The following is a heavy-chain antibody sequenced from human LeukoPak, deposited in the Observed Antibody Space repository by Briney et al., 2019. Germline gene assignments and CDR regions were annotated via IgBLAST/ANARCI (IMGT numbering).Heavy chain of an antibody. J-gene: IGHJ3*02. CDR2: ISGSGGST. CDR1: GFTFSSYA. V-gene: IGHV3-23*01. Sequence: GGSLRLSCAASGFTFSSYAMSWVRQAPGKGLEWVSAISGSGGSTYYADSVKGRFTISRDNSKNTLYLQMNSLRAEDTAVYCCAKYDILTGYSAIPELDAFDIWGQGTMVTVSS. D-gene: IGHD3-9*01. CDR3: AKYDILTGYSAIPELDAFDI.